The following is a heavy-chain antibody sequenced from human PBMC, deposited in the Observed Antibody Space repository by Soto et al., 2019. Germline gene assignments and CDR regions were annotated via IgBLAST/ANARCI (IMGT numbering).Heavy chain of an antibody. CDR2: ISAYNGNT. V-gene: IGHV1-18*01. Sequence: QVQLVQSGAEVKKPGAAVKVSCKASGYTFTSYAISWVRHAPGQGLEWMGWISAYNGNTNYAQKLQDRVTMTTDTTTTTAYMQLRSLKPDDTTVYYCPRPGPTAGYWGQGTLVTVSS. J-gene: IGHJ4*02. CDR3: PRPGPTAGY. CDR1: GYTFTSYA.